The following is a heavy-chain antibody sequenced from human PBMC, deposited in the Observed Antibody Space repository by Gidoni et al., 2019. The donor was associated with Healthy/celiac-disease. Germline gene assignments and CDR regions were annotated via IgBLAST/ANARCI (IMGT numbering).Heavy chain of an antibody. CDR3: ARQFNSWYFVL. CDR1: GGSISSSSYY. Sequence: QLQLQASGPGLVKPSETLSLTCPVSGGSISSSSYYWGWIRQPPGKGLGWIGSIYYSGSTYYTPPLRGRVTISVETSKTRFSLKWSSGTAADTAVYYCARQFNSWYFVLGGRGTLVTVSS. V-gene: IGHV4-39*01. J-gene: IGHJ2*01. CDR2: IYYSGST.